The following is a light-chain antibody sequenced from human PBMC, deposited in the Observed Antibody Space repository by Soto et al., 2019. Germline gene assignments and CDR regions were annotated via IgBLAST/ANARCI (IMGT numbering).Light chain of an antibody. V-gene: IGKV1-5*03. CDR2: KAS. CDR1: QSFSTW. J-gene: IGKJ1*01. Sequence: DIQMTQSPSTLSASVGDRVTITCRASQSFSTWLAWYQQKPGKAPKLLIYKASSLESGVPSRFSGSGSGTEFTLSISSLQPEDFATYYCQQYNSYPWTFGQGTKVDIK. CDR3: QQYNSYPWT.